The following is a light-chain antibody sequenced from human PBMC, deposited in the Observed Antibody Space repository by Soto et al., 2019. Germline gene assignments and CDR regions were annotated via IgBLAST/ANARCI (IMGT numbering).Light chain of an antibody. CDR1: QSISSW. CDR2: DAS. J-gene: IGKJ1*01. Sequence: DIQMTQSPSTLSASVGDRVTITCRASQSISSWLAWYQQKPGKAPKLLIYDASCLESGVPSGFSGSGSGTEFTLTISSLQPDDFATYYCQQYNSYSWTFGQGTKVEIK. CDR3: QQYNSYSWT. V-gene: IGKV1-5*01.